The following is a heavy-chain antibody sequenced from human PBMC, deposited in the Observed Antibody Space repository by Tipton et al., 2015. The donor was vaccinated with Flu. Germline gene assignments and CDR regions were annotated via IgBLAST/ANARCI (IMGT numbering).Heavy chain of an antibody. Sequence: QLVQSGAEVKKPGSSVKVSCKASGGTFSSYAISWVRQAPGQGLEWMGGIIPIFGTANYAQKFQGRVTITADESTSTAYMELSSLRSEDTAVYYWAGDRSPVVPAANRYYGMDVWGQGTTVTVSS. V-gene: IGHV1-69*01. CDR3: AGDRSPVVPAANRYYGMDV. D-gene: IGHD2-2*01. CDR2: IIPIFGTA. CDR1: GGTFSSYA. J-gene: IGHJ6*02.